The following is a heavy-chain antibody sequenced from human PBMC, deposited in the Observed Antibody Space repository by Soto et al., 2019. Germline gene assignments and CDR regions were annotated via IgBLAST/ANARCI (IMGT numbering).Heavy chain of an antibody. J-gene: IGHJ4*02. Sequence: QVQLVQSGAEVKKPGASVKVSCKTSGYTFTTYAMHWVRQAPGQRLERMGWINAGGGDTKYSQRFQGRVTISRDTSASTVEMELSSLTSEDTAVYYGERVRVVRGVTASVPHDFWGQGTLGSVSS. D-gene: IGHD3-10*01. CDR1: GYTFTTYA. CDR3: ERVRVVRGVTASVPHDF. CDR2: INAGGGDT. V-gene: IGHV1-3*01.